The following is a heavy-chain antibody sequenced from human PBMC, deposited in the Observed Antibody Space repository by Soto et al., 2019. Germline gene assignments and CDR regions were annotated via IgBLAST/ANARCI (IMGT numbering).Heavy chain of an antibody. Sequence: GESLKISCKGSGCSFTSYWIGWVRHMPGKGLEWMGIIYPGGSDTRYSPSFQGQVTISADKSISTAYLQWSSLKASDTAMYYCARHYSRCLYSDYWGQGTLVTVSS. CDR3: ARHYSRCLYSDY. D-gene: IGHD6-6*01. J-gene: IGHJ4*02. CDR1: GCSFTSYW. V-gene: IGHV5-51*01. CDR2: IYPGGSDT.